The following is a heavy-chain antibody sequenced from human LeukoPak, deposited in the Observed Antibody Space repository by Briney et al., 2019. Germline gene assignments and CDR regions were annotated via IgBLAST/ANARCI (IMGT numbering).Heavy chain of an antibody. D-gene: IGHD2-15*01. J-gene: IGHJ4*02. V-gene: IGHV3-48*03. Sequence: PGGSLRLSCAASGFTFSSDEMNWGRQAPGKGLEWVSYISSSGRTIHYADSLKGRFTISRDNAKNTLYLQMNSLRPEHTAVYYCARLPPNVHCSGGGCFLTYYWGPGTLVTVSS. CDR2: ISSSGRTI. CDR1: GFTFSSDE. CDR3: ARLPPNVHCSGGGCFLTYY.